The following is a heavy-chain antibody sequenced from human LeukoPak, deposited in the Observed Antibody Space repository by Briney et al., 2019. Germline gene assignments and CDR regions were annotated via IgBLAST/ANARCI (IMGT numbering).Heavy chain of an antibody. Sequence: PSETLSLTCTVSGGFISNSNYDWGWIRQPPGKGLEWIGTIHYNGSTYYNPSLRTRLTIYVDLSKKQFSLKLSSVTPDDTALYYCARGGLVRGSLNSLTGFDIWGQGTMVTVSS. CDR3: ARGGLVRGSLNSLTGFDI. CDR1: GGFISNSNYD. D-gene: IGHD3-10*01. V-gene: IGHV4-39*01. CDR2: IHYNGST. J-gene: IGHJ3*02.